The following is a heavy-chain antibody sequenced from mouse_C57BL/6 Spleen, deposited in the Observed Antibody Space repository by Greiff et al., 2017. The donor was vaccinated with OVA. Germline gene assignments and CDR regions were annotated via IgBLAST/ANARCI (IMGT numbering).Heavy chain of an antibody. V-gene: IGHV1-55*01. CDR3: ARGHLLLRYWYFDV. Sequence: VQLQQPGAELVKPGASVKMSCKASGYTFTSYWITWVKQRPGQGLEWIGDIYPGSGSTNYNEKFKSKATLTVDKSSSTAYMQLSSLTSEDSAVYYCARGHLLLRYWYFDVWGTGTTVTVSS. J-gene: IGHJ1*03. CDR1: GYTFTSYW. CDR2: IYPGSGST. D-gene: IGHD1-1*01.